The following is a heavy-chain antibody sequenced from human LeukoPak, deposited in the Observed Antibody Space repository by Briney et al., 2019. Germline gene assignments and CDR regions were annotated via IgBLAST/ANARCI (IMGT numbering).Heavy chain of an antibody. V-gene: IGHV3-23*01. CDR1: GFPFSSHG. J-gene: IGHJ4*02. Sequence: GGSLRLSCAASGFPFSSHGMSWVRQAPGKGLEWVSGIIGGGGSTYYADSVKGRFTISRDNSKNTLYLQMNSLRAEDTAVYYCAKDLSLWFGSFRGKFDYWGQGTLVTVSS. D-gene: IGHD3-10*01. CDR2: IIGGGGST. CDR3: AKDLSLWFGSFRGKFDY.